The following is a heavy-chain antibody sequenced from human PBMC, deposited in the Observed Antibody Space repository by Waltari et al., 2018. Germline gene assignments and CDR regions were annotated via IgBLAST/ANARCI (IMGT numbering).Heavy chain of an antibody. J-gene: IGHJ3*01. D-gene: IGHD5-12*01. CDR2: NNLGEIT. Sequence: CAVYGVSLSDYYWTWIRQSPGKGLEWIGENNLGEITYYNPSLESRVTILLDKSKNQFSLHLDSVTAADTAVYFCARISGLDYATPMWGLGTVVTVSS. CDR3: ARISGLDYATPM. CDR1: GVSLSDYY. V-gene: IGHV4-34*01.